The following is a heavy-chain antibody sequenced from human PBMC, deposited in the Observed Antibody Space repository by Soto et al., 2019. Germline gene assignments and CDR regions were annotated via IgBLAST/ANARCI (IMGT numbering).Heavy chain of an antibody. J-gene: IGHJ6*02. V-gene: IGHV3-9*01. CDR2: ISWNSGSI. D-gene: IGHD6-13*01. CDR1: GFTFDDYA. Sequence: SLRLSCAASGFTFDDYAMHWVRKAPGKGLEWVSGISWNSGSIGYADSVKGRFTISRDNAKNSLYLQMNSLRAEDTALYYCAKDMYSSSWFGYYYYYGMDVWGQGTTVTVSS. CDR3: AKDMYSSSWFGYYYYYGMDV.